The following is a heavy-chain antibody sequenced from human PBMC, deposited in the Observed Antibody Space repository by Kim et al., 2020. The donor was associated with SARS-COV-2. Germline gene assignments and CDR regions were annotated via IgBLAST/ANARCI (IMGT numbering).Heavy chain of an antibody. D-gene: IGHD4-4*01. J-gene: IGHJ6*02. CDR3: ARLAYSNFLGGMDV. V-gene: IGHV3-33*01. Sequence: YPDSVKGRFTIARDNSKNTVYLQMTSLRAEDTAIYYCARLAYSNFLGGMDVWGQGTTVTVSS.